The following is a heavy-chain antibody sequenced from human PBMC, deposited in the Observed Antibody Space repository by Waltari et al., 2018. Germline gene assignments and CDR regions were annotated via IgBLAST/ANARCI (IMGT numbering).Heavy chain of an antibody. CDR3: ARQVIKTTGTGAFDI. Sequence: QVQLQESGPGLVKPSETLSLTCAVSGYSISSGSYWGWIRQPPGKGLEWIGSIYHSGSTYYNPSLKSRVTISVDTSKNQFSLKLSSVTAADTAVYYCARQVIKTTGTGAFDIWGQGTMVTVSS. V-gene: IGHV4-38-2*01. D-gene: IGHD3-9*01. CDR1: GYSISSGSY. CDR2: IYHSGST. J-gene: IGHJ3*02.